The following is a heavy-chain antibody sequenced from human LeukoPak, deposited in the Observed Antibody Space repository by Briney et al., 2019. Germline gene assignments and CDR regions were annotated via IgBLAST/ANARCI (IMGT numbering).Heavy chain of an antibody. CDR2: ISSSSSYI. V-gene: IGHV3-21*01. CDR3: ASKYYDFWSGYYTGMGPEGFDY. J-gene: IGHJ4*02. CDR1: GFTSSSYG. Sequence: GGSLRLSCAASGFTSSSYGTNWVRHAPGEGLEWVSSISSSSSYIYYADSVEGRFTISRDNAKNSLYLQMNSLRAEDTAVYYCASKYYDFWSGYYTGMGPEGFDYWGQGTLVTVSS. D-gene: IGHD3-3*01.